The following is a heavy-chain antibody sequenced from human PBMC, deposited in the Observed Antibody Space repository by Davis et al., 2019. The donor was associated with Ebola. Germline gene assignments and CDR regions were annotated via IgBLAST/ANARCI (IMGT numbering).Heavy chain of an antibody. J-gene: IGHJ4*02. Sequence: PSETLSLTCTVSGGSISSYYWSWIRQPPGKGLEWIGYIYYSGSTNYNPSLKSRVTISVDTSKNQFSLKLSSVTAADTAVYYCARDQGSYYFDYWGQGTLVTVSS. CDR1: GGSISSYY. CDR3: ARDQGSYYFDY. D-gene: IGHD3-10*01. V-gene: IGHV4-59*01. CDR2: IYYSGST.